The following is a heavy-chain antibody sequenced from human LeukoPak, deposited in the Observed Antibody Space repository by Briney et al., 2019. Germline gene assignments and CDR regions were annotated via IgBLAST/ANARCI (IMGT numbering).Heavy chain of an antibody. CDR3: ARSEPPNPYSSSSVYFDY. Sequence: ASVKVSCKVVEYSFTGYHLHWMRQAPGQGLEWMGWINPNSGGTNYAQKFQGRVTMTRDTSISTAYMELSRLRSDDTAVYYCARSEPPNPYSSSSVYFDYWGQGTLVTVSS. V-gene: IGHV1-2*02. J-gene: IGHJ4*02. CDR2: INPNSGGT. CDR1: EYSFTGYH. D-gene: IGHD6-6*01.